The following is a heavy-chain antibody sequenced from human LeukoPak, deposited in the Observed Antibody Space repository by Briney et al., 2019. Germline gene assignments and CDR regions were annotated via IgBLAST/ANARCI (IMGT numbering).Heavy chain of an antibody. CDR3: ARGRGSSWYFDY. V-gene: IGHV3-23*01. D-gene: IGHD6-13*01. CDR1: GFTFSSHA. CDR2: ISDGGGST. Sequence: GGSLRLSCAASGFTFSSHAMSWVRQAPGKGLEWVSIISDGGGSTYYADSVKGRFTISRDNSKNTLYLQMNSLRGEDTAVYYCARGRGSSWYFDYWGQGTLVTVSS. J-gene: IGHJ4*02.